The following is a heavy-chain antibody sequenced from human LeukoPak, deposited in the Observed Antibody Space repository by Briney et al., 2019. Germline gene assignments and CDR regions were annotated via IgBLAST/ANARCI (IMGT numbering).Heavy chain of an antibody. CDR2: ISDSGGST. CDR1: GFTFSSYA. Sequence: EGSLRLSCAASGFTFSSYAMSWVRQAPGKGLEWVPAISDSGGSTYYADSVKGRFTISRDNPKNTLYLQTNSLRAEDTAVYYCAKDRTGAYSGSYPPDYWGQGTLVTVSS. D-gene: IGHD1-26*01. V-gene: IGHV3-23*01. CDR3: AKDRTGAYSGSYPPDY. J-gene: IGHJ4*02.